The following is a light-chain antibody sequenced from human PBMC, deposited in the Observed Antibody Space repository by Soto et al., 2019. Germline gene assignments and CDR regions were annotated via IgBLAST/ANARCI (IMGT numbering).Light chain of an antibody. V-gene: IGLV3-21*02. J-gene: IGLJ1*01. CDR1: SIGGKS. CDR3: QVWDDNSDHHV. Sequence: SYELTQTSSVSVAPGQTARISCGGNSIGGKSVHWYQQKPGQAPVVVVYDDSDRPSGIPERFSGSNSGNTATLTISRVEAGDEADYHCQVWDDNSDHHVFGTGTRSPS. CDR2: DDS.